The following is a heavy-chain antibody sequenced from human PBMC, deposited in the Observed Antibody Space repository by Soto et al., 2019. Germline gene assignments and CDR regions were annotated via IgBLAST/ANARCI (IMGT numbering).Heavy chain of an antibody. Sequence: PGGSLRLSCAASRFTFSSYWMSWVRQAPGKGLEWVANIKEDGSEKYYVDSVKGRFTISRDNAKNSLYLQMNSLRAEDTAVFYCAIQGSGGYYAFDIWGQGTMVTVSS. V-gene: IGHV3-7*01. CDR2: IKEDGSEK. CDR3: AIQGSGGYYAFDI. D-gene: IGHD1-26*01. J-gene: IGHJ3*02. CDR1: RFTFSSYW.